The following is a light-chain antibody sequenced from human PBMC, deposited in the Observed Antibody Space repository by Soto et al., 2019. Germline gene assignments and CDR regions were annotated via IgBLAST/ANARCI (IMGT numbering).Light chain of an antibody. CDR3: QHYNSYSQA. CDR2: DAA. Sequence: DIQMTQSPSTLSASVGDRVTITCRASQSINSWLAWYQQKPGKAPKLLISDAANLESGVPSRFSGSGSGTEFTLTISSLQPDDFATYYCQHYNSYSQAFGQGTKVDIK. CDR1: QSINSW. J-gene: IGKJ1*01. V-gene: IGKV1-5*01.